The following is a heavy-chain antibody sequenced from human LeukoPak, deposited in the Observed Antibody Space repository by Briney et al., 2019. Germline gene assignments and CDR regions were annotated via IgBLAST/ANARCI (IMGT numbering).Heavy chain of an antibody. Sequence: ASVKVSCKASGYTFTTYPMNWVRQAPGQGLEWMGWISAYNGNTNYAQKLQGRVTMTTDTSTSTAYMELRSLRSDDTAVYYCXXXXXXYYDILTGYYTPYFDYWGQGTLVTVSS. CDR2: ISAYNGNT. CDR3: XXXXXXYYDILTGYYTPYFDY. V-gene: IGHV1-18*01. D-gene: IGHD3-9*01. J-gene: IGHJ4*02. CDR1: GYTFTTYP.